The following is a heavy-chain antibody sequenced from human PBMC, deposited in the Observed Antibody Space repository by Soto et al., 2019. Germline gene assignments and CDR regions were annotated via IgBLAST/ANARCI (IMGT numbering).Heavy chain of an antibody. V-gene: IGHV1-69*01. J-gene: IGHJ6*02. D-gene: IGHD3-10*01. CDR1: GGTFKSNA. CDR3: AAQKYGWSIGGGYYYYYMDV. CDR2: IIPLSATT. Sequence: QVQLVQSGAEVKKPGSSVKVSCKASGGTFKSNAISWVRQGPGQGLEWMGVIIPLSATTNHAQRFQGRVTFIADEVTSTAYMELSSLRSEDTAVYYCAAQKYGWSIGGGYYYYYMDVWGQGTTVTVSS.